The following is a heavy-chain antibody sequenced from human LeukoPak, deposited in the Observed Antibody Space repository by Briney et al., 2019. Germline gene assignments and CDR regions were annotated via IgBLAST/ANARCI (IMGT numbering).Heavy chain of an antibody. J-gene: IGHJ4*02. CDR2: INHSGST. D-gene: IGHD3-10*01. CDR1: GGSFSGYY. Sequence: SETLSLTCAVYGGSFSGYYWSWIRQPPGKGLEWIGEINHSGSTNYNPSLKSRVTISVDTSKNQFSLKLSSVTAADTAVYYCARAPSSYGSGSYDDYWGQGTLVTVSS. CDR3: ARAPSSYGSGSYDDY. V-gene: IGHV4-34*01.